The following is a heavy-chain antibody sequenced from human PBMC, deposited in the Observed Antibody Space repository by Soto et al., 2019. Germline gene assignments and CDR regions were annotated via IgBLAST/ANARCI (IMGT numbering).Heavy chain of an antibody. J-gene: IGHJ4*02. CDR1: GFTFSSYA. D-gene: IGHD6-13*01. V-gene: IGHV3-23*01. CDR2: ISGSGDST. CDR3: ARRRSSWYFDY. Sequence: EVQLLESGGGLVQPGGSLRLSCAASGFTFSSYAMNWVRQAPGKGLEWVSVISGSGDSTYYADSVKGRFTISRDNSKNTLYLQMNSLRVEDTAVYYCARRRSSWYFDYWGQGTLVTVSS.